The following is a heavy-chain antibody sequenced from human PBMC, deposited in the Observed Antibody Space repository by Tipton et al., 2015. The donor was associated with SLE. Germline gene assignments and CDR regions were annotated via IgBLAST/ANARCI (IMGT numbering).Heavy chain of an antibody. Sequence: TLSLTCAVYGGSFSGYYRSWIRQPPGKGLEWIGEINHSGSTNYNPSLKSRVTISVDTSKNQFSLKLSSVTAADTAVYYCARDSPISSWALDIWGQGTMVTVSS. V-gene: IGHV4-34*01. J-gene: IGHJ3*02. CDR3: ARDSPISSWALDI. D-gene: IGHD6-13*01. CDR1: GGSFSGYY. CDR2: INHSGST.